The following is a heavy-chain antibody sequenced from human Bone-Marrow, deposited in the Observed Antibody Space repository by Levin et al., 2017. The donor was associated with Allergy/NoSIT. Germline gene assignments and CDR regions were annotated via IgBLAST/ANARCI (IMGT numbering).Heavy chain of an antibody. CDR3: AMRPFAQFYFDF. CDR1: GDTFSRYT. D-gene: IGHD2/OR15-2a*01. J-gene: IGHJ4*02. V-gene: IGHV1-69*02. Sequence: SVKVSCKASGDTFSRYTLSWVRQAPGQGLEWMGRIIPIPGLTNYARRFQGRVTITADKSTNTAYMELSSLRSDDTAVYYCAMRPFAQFYFDFWGQGTLVTVSS. CDR2: IIPIPGLT.